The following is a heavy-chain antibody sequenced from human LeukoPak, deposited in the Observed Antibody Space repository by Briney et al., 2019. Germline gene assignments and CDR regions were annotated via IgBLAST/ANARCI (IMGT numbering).Heavy chain of an antibody. V-gene: IGHV4-30-4*01. CDR2: IYYSGST. J-gene: IGHJ4*02. CDR1: GGSISSGDYY. D-gene: IGHD4-23*01. CDR3: ARDLLNEGNHLDY. Sequence: SETLSLTCTVSGGSISSGDYYWSWIRQPPGKGLVWIGYIYYSGSTYYNPSLKSRVTISVDTSKNQFSLKLSSVTAADTAVYYCARDLLNEGNHLDYWGQGTLVTVSS.